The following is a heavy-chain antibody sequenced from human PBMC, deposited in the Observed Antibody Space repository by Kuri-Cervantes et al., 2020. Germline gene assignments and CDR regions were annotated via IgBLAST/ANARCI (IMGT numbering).Heavy chain of an antibody. V-gene: IGHV3-48*03. CDR3: VRDRGGTRYFDL. CDR2: ISSSGSTI. Sequence: GGSLRLSCAASGFTFSSYEMNWVRQAPGKGLEWVSYISSSGSTIYYADSVKGRFTFSRDNSKKMAYLQMNSLRAEDTAVYYCVRDRGGTRYFDLWGRGTLVTVSS. CDR1: GFTFSSYE. D-gene: IGHD3-16*01. J-gene: IGHJ2*01.